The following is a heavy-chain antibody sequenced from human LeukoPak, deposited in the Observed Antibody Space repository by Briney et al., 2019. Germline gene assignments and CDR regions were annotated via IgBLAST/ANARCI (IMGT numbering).Heavy chain of an antibody. D-gene: IGHD6-13*01. J-gene: IGHJ4*02. CDR1: GYTFTSYG. CDR3: ARSSYSSSWYLAMRVYFDY. Sequence: GASVKVSCKASGYTFTSYGISWVRQAPGQALEWMGWISAYNGNTNYAQKLQGRVTMTTDTSTSTAYMELRSLRSDDTAVYYCARSSYSSSWYLAMRVYFDYWGQGTLVTVSS. CDR2: ISAYNGNT. V-gene: IGHV1-18*01.